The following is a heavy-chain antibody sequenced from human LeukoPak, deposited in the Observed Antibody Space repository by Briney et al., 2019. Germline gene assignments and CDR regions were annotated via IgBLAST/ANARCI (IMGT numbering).Heavy chain of an antibody. V-gene: IGHV3-48*02. Sequence: GGSLRLSCAVSGFTFSSYNINWVRQAPGKGLEWVSYISSGGNTIDYADSVKGRFTISRDSAKSSVYLQMNSLRDEYTAVYYCARDYGDYGEYFDYWGQGTLVTVSS. J-gene: IGHJ4*02. CDR1: GFTFSSYN. CDR2: ISSGGNTI. D-gene: IGHD4-17*01. CDR3: ARDYGDYGEYFDY.